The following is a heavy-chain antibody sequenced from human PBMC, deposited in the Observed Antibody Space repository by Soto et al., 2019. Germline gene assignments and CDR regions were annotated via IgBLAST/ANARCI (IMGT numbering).Heavy chain of an antibody. Sequence: PSETLSLTCAVSGGSISSPNLWTWVRQPPGKGLEWIGEIYHIGSTTFNPSLKSRVTVSVDKSKNHFSLKLSSVTAADTAVYYCARAPRSIAAGGLDVWGQGILVNVAS. D-gene: IGHD6-13*01. CDR3: ARAPRSIAAGGLDV. J-gene: IGHJ4*01. V-gene: IGHV4-4*02. CDR1: GGSISSPNL. CDR2: IYHIGST.